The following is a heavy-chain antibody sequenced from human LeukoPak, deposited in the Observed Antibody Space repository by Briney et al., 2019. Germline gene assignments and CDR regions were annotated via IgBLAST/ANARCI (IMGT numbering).Heavy chain of an antibody. CDR3: GRMWGGHQTGTNYYYYRDV. CDR2: IYHSGST. Sequence: PSETLSLTCTVSGYSISSGYYWGWIRQPPGKGLEWIGSIYHSGSTYYNPSLKSRVTISVDTSKNQFSLKLSSVTAADTAVYYGGRMWGGHQTGTNYYYYRDVGGKGTTVTASS. J-gene: IGHJ6*03. CDR1: GYSISSGYY. V-gene: IGHV4-38-2*02. D-gene: IGHD1-7*01.